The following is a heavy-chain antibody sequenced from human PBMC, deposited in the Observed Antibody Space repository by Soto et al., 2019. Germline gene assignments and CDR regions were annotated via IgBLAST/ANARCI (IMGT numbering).Heavy chain of an antibody. CDR1: GFTFNSYV. V-gene: IGHV3-33*01. CDR2: IWYDGSNK. D-gene: IGHD3-3*01. Sequence: GGSLRLSFAASGFTFNSYVMHWVRQSPGKGLEWVAVIWYDGSNKYYADSVKGRFTISRDNSKNTLYLQMNSLRAEDTAVYYCARDLLKGDFWAFDPWGQGTLVTVSS. CDR3: ARDLLKGDFWAFDP. J-gene: IGHJ5*02.